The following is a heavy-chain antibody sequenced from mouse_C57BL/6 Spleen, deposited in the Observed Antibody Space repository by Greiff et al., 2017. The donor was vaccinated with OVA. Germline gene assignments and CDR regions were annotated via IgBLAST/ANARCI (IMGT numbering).Heavy chain of an antibody. CDR1: GFTFSDYY. J-gene: IGHJ4*01. D-gene: IGHD2-2*01. V-gene: IGHV5-12*01. CDR2: ISNGGGST. Sequence: EVKLMESGGGLVQPGGSLKLSCAASGFTFSDYYMYWVRQTPEKRLEWVAYISNGGGSTYYPDTVKGRFTISRDNAKNTLYLQMSRLKSEDTAMYYCAGQEPSLSAMVTTDYAMDDWGKGTSVTVSS. CDR3: AGQEPSLSAMVTTDYAMDD.